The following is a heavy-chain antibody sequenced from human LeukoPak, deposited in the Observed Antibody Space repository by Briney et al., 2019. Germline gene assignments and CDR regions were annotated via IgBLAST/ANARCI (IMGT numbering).Heavy chain of an antibody. Sequence: SQTLSLTCTLSAGSITSGDHYWNWIRQPPGKGLEWIGYIYSSGSTYYNPSLKSRITMSLDTSKSQFSLKLSSVTAADTAVYYCAGSNWKYYFGFWGQGTLVTVSS. V-gene: IGHV4-30-4*08. CDR2: IYSSGST. J-gene: IGHJ4*02. D-gene: IGHD1-1*01. CDR1: AGSITSGDHY. CDR3: AGSNWKYYFGF.